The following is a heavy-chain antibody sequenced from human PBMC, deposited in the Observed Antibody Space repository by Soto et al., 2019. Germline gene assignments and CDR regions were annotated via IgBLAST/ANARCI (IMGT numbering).Heavy chain of an antibody. CDR2: ISYDGSNK. D-gene: IGHD3-22*01. V-gene: IGHV3-30-3*01. CDR1: GFTFSSYA. Sequence: PGGSLRLSCAASGFTFSSYAMHWVRQAPGKGLEWVAVISYDGSNKYYADSVKGRFTISRDNSKNTLYLQMNSLRAEDTAVYYCARPRYYDSSGPTGYFQHWGQGTLVTVLL. CDR3: ARPRYYDSSGPTGYFQH. J-gene: IGHJ1*01.